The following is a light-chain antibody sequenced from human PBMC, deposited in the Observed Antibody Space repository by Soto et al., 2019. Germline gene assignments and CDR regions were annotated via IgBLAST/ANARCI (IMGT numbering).Light chain of an antibody. V-gene: IGKV1-12*01. CDR3: QQSNSFPLT. CDR1: QSISSW. J-gene: IGKJ4*01. CDR2: GAS. Sequence: DIHLTQSPCTLSASVGDRVTITCRASQSISSWLAWYQQKPGKAPKLLIYGASSLQSGVPSRFSGSGSGTDFTLTIGSLQPEDFATYFCQQSNSFPLTFGGGTKVDIK.